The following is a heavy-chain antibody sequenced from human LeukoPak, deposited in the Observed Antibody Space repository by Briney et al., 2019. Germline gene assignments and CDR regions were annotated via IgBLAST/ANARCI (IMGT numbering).Heavy chain of an antibody. Sequence: GGSLRLSCAASGFTFSSYWMSWVRQAPGKGLEWVAVIWYDGSNKYYADSVKGRFTISRDNSKNTLYLQMNSLRVEDTAVYYCARDRIAAAAYFDYWGQGTLVTVSS. V-gene: IGHV3-33*08. CDR3: ARDRIAAAAYFDY. D-gene: IGHD6-13*01. J-gene: IGHJ4*02. CDR2: IWYDGSNK. CDR1: GFTFSSYW.